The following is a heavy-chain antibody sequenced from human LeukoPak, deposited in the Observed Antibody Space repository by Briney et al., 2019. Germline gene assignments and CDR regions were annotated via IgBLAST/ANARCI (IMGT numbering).Heavy chain of an antibody. Sequence: PGGSLRLSCAASGFTFSSYWMTWVRQAPGKGLEWVGNIKGDGSEKYYVDSVKGRFTISRDNAKNSLYLQMNSLRAEDTAVYYCVGHSDYWGQGTLVTVSS. D-gene: IGHD3-16*01. J-gene: IGHJ4*02. V-gene: IGHV3-7*01. CDR2: IKGDGSEK. CDR1: GFTFSSYW. CDR3: VGHSDY.